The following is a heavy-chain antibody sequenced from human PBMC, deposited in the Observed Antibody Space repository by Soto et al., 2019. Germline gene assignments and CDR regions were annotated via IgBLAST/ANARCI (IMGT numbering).Heavy chain of an antibody. Sequence: EVQLVESGGGLVKPGGSLRLSCAASGFTFSNAWMNWVRQAPGKGLEWVGRIKSKTDGGTTDYAAPVKGRFTISRDDSKNTLYLQMNSLKTEDTAVYYCLGGSRYYYYGMDVWGQGTTVTVSS. CDR1: GFTFSNAW. CDR2: IKSKTDGGTT. D-gene: IGHD1-26*01. J-gene: IGHJ6*02. CDR3: LGGSRYYYYGMDV. V-gene: IGHV3-15*07.